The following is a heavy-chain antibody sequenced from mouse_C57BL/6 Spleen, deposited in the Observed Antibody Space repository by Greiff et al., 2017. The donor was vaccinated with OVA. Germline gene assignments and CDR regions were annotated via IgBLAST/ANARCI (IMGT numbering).Heavy chain of an antibody. Sequence: EVHLVESEGGLVQPGSSMKLSCTASGFTFSDYYMAWVRQVPEKGLEWVANINYDGSSTYYLDSLKSRFIISRDNAKNILYLQMSSLKSEDTATYYCARGGTRYYFDYWGQGTTLTVSS. CDR1: GFTFSDYY. J-gene: IGHJ2*01. V-gene: IGHV5-16*01. CDR3: ARGGTRYYFDY. CDR2: INYDGSST. D-gene: IGHD3-3*01.